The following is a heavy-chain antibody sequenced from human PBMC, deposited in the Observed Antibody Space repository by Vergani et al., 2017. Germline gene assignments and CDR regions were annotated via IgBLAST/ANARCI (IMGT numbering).Heavy chain of an antibody. D-gene: IGHD3-16*02. J-gene: IGHJ6*03. CDR3: ARASLRALVGYYYYMDV. CDR1: GDSITNGGFS. CDR2: IFPSGNS. Sequence: QLQLQESGSGLVKPSQTLSLTCAVSGDSITNGGFSWNWFRQPPGKGPEWIGYIFPSGNSDYNPSLKNRVSISLDKSKNQFSLWVNSVTAADTAVYFCARASLRALVGYYYYMDVWGKGKTVVVSS. V-gene: IGHV4-30-2*01.